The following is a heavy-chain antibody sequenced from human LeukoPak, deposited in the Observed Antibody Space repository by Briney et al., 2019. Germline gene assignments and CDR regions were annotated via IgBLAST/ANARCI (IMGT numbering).Heavy chain of an antibody. CDR3: AKAYSSSWYYFDY. D-gene: IGHD6-13*01. Sequence: GGSLRLSCAASGFTFSSYAMSWVRQAPGKGLEWVSAISGSGGSTYYADSVKGRFTISRDNSKNTLYLQMNSLRAEDTAVDYCAKAYSSSWYYFDYWGQGTLVTVSS. V-gene: IGHV3-23*01. CDR2: ISGSGGST. CDR1: GFTFSSYA. J-gene: IGHJ4*02.